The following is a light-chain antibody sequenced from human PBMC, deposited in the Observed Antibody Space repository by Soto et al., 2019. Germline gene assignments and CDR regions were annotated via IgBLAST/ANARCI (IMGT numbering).Light chain of an antibody. CDR1: QSISNH. V-gene: IGKV1-39*01. CDR3: QQKYRVPRT. J-gene: IGKJ1*01. Sequence: DIQMTQSPSSLSASVEDRVIITCRASQSISNHLNWYQQKPGKAPKLLIFAASSLQSGVPSRFSGSGSGTDFTLTISSLQPEDFATYFCQQKYRVPRTFGQGTKVDI. CDR2: AAS.